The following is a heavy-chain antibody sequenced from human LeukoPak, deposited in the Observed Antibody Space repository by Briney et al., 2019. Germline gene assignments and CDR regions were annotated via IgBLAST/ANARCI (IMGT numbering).Heavy chain of an antibody. CDR1: GGTFSIYA. CDR3: AREIVAAGPPDY. V-gene: IGHV1-69*04. Sequence: GASVNASCKASGGTFSIYAISWVRQAPGQGLAWIGWIIPILGIDNYAQKFQGRVAITADKSTSTAYMELSSLRSEDTAVYYCAREIVAAGPPDYWGQGTPVTVSS. J-gene: IGHJ4*02. D-gene: IGHD6-13*01. CDR2: IIPILGID.